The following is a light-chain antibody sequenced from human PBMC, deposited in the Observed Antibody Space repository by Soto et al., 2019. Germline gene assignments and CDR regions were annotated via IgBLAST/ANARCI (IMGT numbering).Light chain of an antibody. CDR1: QSISSY. V-gene: IGKV3-15*01. CDR3: HQVNDWPRGT. Sequence: EIVMTQSPATLSVSPGERATLSCSASQSISSYLAWYQQKPGQAPRLLIYGASTRATDIPARFSGGGSGTEFTLTINSLQSEDVADYYCHQVNDWPRGTFGQGTKVEVK. J-gene: IGKJ1*01. CDR2: GAS.